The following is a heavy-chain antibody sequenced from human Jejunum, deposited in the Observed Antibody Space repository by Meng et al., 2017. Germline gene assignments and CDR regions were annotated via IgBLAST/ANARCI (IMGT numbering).Heavy chain of an antibody. J-gene: IGHJ4*02. Sequence: VQLGGSGGGLVKSGGSLRLSCAACGFSFSDYYLSWIRQAPGKGLEWVSYISGSASNIYYADSVQGRFTISRDNSKKSLYLQMNSLRADDTAVYYCARRAGSSGSYATDYWGQGTLVTVSS. CDR1: GFSFSDYY. D-gene: IGHD6-19*01. CDR3: ARRAGSSGSYATDY. CDR2: ISGSASNI. V-gene: IGHV3-11*01.